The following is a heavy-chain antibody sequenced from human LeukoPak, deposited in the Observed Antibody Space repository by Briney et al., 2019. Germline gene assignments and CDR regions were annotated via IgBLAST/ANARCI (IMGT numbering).Heavy chain of an antibody. J-gene: IGHJ4*02. Sequence: KPSETLSLTCAVYGGSFSGYYWSWIRQPPGKGLEWIGEINHSGSTNYNPSLKSRVTISVDTSKNQFSLKLSSVTAADTAVYYCARGEMYYDFWSGYYIGMKEKYYFDYWGQGTLVTVSS. D-gene: IGHD3-3*01. CDR1: GGSFSGYY. V-gene: IGHV4-34*01. CDR3: ARGEMYYDFWSGYYIGMKEKYYFDY. CDR2: INHSGST.